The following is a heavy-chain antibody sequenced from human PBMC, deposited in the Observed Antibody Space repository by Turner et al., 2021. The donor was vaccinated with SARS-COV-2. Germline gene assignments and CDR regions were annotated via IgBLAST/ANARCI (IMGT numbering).Heavy chain of an antibody. V-gene: IGHV1-69*02. CDR2: IIPILGIT. D-gene: IGHD3-10*01. CDR1: GGTLSSYT. CDR3: ASRWFGELPFDY. Sequence: QVQLVQSGAEVKKPGSSVKVSCKASGGTLSSYTISWVRQAPGQGLEWMGRIIPILGITNYAQKFQGRVTIIADKSTSTAYMDLNSLRSEDTAVYYCASRWFGELPFDYWGQGTLVTVSS. J-gene: IGHJ4*02.